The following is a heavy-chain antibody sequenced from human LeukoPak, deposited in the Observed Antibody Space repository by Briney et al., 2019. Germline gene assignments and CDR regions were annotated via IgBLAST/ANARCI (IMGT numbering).Heavy chain of an antibody. V-gene: IGHV3-7*01. CDR2: IKEDGSEK. D-gene: IGHD3-22*01. Sequence: GGSLRFSCAASRFSFSNYWRGWVRQPPGKGLEWVANIKEDGSEKVYVDSVKGRFTISRDNAKNSLFLQMNSLRGEDTAVYYCARWVSGSSGLDYWGQGTLVTVSS. J-gene: IGHJ4*02. CDR3: ARWVSGSSGLDY. CDR1: RFSFSNYW.